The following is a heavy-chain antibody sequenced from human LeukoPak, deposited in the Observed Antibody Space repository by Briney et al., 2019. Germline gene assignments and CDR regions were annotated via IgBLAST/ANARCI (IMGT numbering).Heavy chain of an antibody. V-gene: IGHV4-34*01. CDR1: GGSFSGYY. Sequence: SETLSLTCAVYGGSFSGYYWSWIRHPPGRGLEWIAEIDHSGSTHYNPSLKSRDIISVDMSQHQVSLRLNSLTAADTAVYYCARGYTYYGSGSPPGDVWGNGTSVIVSS. CDR3: ARGYTYYGSGSPPGDV. D-gene: IGHD3-10*01. J-gene: IGHJ6*04. CDR2: IDHSGST.